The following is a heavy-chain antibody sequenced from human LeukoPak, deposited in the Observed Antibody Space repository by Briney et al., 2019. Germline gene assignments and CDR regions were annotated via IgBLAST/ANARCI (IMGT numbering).Heavy chain of an antibody. CDR3: AKEASDQGRYY. CDR2: ISGSGGTT. Sequence: GGSLRLSCAASGFTFNNYAMNWVRQAPGKGLEWVSVISGSGGTTYYADSVKGRFTISRDNSKNTLYLQMNSLRAEDTAVYYCAKEASDQGRYYWGQGTLVTVSS. V-gene: IGHV3-23*01. CDR1: GFTFNNYA. D-gene: IGHD2-2*01. J-gene: IGHJ4*02.